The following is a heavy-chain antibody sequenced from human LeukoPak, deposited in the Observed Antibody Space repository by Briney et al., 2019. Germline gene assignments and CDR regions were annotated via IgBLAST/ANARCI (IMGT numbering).Heavy chain of an antibody. CDR1: GGSIISYY. J-gene: IGHJ6*03. CDR2: IYYSGST. D-gene: IGHD3-3*01. CDR3: ARAPGFYDFWSGPRHYYMDV. Sequence: KPSETLSLTCTVSGGSIISYYWSWIRQPPGKGLEWIGYIYYSGSTNYNPSLKSRVTISVDTSKNQFSLKLSSVTAADTAVYYCARAPGFYDFWSGPRHYYMDVWGKGTTVTVSS. V-gene: IGHV4-59*01.